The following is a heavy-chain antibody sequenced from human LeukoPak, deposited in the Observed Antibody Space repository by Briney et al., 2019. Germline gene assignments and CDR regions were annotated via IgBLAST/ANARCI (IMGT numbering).Heavy chain of an antibody. D-gene: IGHD2-2*02. Sequence: GGSLRLSCAASGFTFSSYGMHWVRQAPGKGLEWVAVISYDGSNKYYADSVKGRFTISRDNSKNTLYLQMNSLRAEDTAVYYCARDRGYCSSTSCYTDYWGQGTLVTVSS. CDR2: ISYDGSNK. CDR3: ARDRGYCSSTSCYTDY. CDR1: GFTFSSYG. V-gene: IGHV3-30*03. J-gene: IGHJ4*02.